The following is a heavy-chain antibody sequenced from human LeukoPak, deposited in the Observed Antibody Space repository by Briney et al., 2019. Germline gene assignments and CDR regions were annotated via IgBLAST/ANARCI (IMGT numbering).Heavy chain of an antibody. D-gene: IGHD2-15*01. CDR2: NNGDGSTT. J-gene: IGHJ5*02. V-gene: IGHV3-74*01. Sequence: PGGSLRLSCVASGFSLSGYWMYWVRQAPGKGPMYISRNNGDGSTTNYADVVKGRFTMSRDNVKNTLYLQMNSLRVEDTAVYYCARDPRNVGLAPWGQGTLVTVSS. CDR1: GFSLSGYW. CDR3: ARDPRNVGLAP.